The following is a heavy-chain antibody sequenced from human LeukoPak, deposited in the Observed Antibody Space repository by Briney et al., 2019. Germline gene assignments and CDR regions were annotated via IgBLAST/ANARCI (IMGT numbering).Heavy chain of an antibody. Sequence: SETLSLTCADYGGSFSGYYWSWIRQPPGKGLEWIGEINHSGSTNYNPSLKSRVTISVDTSKNQFSLKLSSVTAADTAVYYCARGDGYCYDSSGSYYYYYMDVWGKGTTVTVSS. V-gene: IGHV4-34*01. CDR1: GGSFSGYY. D-gene: IGHD3-22*01. CDR2: INHSGST. J-gene: IGHJ6*03. CDR3: ARGDGYCYDSSGSYYYYYMDV.